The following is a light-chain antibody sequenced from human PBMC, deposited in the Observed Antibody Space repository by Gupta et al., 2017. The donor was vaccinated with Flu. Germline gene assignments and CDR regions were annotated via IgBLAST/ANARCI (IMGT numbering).Light chain of an antibody. J-gene: IGKJ4*01. V-gene: IGKV1-17*01. Sequence: DIQMIHSPSSLSASVGDRVTITCRAIQTVRDDVGKYQQKPGKVPKRLLYATASLQSGVPSNFSGSRSGTEFTLTIISLLPEDFATYYCRQHDTYPLTFGGGTKVEIK. CDR2: ATA. CDR3: RQHDTYPLT. CDR1: QTVRDD.